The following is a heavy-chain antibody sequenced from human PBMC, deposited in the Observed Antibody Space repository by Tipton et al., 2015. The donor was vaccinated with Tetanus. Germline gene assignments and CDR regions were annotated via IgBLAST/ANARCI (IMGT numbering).Heavy chain of an antibody. CDR3: ARDTYYGDPLGYFDL. V-gene: IGHV4-31*03. D-gene: IGHD4-17*01. CDR1: GGSISSYY. Sequence: TLSLTCTVSGGSISSYYWSWIRQHPGKGLEWIGYIYYSGSTYYNPSLKSRVTISVDTSKNQFSLKLSSVTAADTAVYYCARDTYYGDPLGYFDLWGRCSLVTVSS. CDR2: IYYSGST. J-gene: IGHJ2*01.